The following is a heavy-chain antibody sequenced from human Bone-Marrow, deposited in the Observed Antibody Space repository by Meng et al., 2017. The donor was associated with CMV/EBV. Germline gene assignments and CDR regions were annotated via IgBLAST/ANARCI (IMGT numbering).Heavy chain of an antibody. D-gene: IGHD3-22*01. Sequence: SGPTLVKPTQTLTLTCTFSGFSLSTSGVGVGWIRQPPGKALEWLALIYWNDDKRYSPSLKSRLTTTKDTSKNQVVLTMTNMDPVDTATYYCAGYYYDSSGYYHWGQGTLVTVSS. CDR3: AGYYYDSSGYYH. J-gene: IGHJ5*02. CDR1: GFSLSTSGVG. V-gene: IGHV2-5*01. CDR2: IYWNDDK.